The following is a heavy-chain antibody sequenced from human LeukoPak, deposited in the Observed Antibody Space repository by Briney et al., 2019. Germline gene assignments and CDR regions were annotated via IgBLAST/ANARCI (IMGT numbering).Heavy chain of an antibody. CDR3: ARGYCSGGSCRNFFDP. CDR2: IYYSGSI. J-gene: IGHJ5*02. V-gene: IGHV4-59*01. CDR1: GGSISTYY. Sequence: PSETLSLTCTVSGGSISTYYWSWIRQPPGKELEWIGYIYYSGSINYNPSLKSRVTISVDTSRNQFSLKLSSVTAADTAVYYCARGYCSGGSCRNFFDPWGQGTPVTVSS. D-gene: IGHD2-15*01.